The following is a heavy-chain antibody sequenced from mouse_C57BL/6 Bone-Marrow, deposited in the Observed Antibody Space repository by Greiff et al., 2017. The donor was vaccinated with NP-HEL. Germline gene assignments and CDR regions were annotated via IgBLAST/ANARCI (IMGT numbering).Heavy chain of an antibody. Sequence: EVHLVESGGGLVKPGGSLKLSCAASGFTFSDYGMHWVRQAPEKGLEWVAYISSGSSTIYYADTVKGRFTISRDNAKNTLFLQMTSLRSEDTAMYYCARSYYDYDNIMDYWGQGTSVTVSS. J-gene: IGHJ4*01. CDR3: ARSYYDYDNIMDY. V-gene: IGHV5-17*01. CDR1: GFTFSDYG. CDR2: ISSGSSTI. D-gene: IGHD2-4*01.